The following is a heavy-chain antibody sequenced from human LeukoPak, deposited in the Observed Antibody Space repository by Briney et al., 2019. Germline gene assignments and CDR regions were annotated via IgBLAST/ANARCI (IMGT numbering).Heavy chain of an antibody. CDR1: GFTFSNFA. CDR2: IRGGAGDT. Sequence: GGSLRLSCPASGFTFSNFAMTWVRQPAGKGLEWVSGIRGGAGDTYYADSVKGRFTISRDTSKNTLYLQMNSLRAEDTAVYYCAKDGSGTYPDAFDVWGQGTMVTVSS. J-gene: IGHJ3*01. D-gene: IGHD1-26*01. CDR3: AKDGSGTYPDAFDV. V-gene: IGHV3-23*01.